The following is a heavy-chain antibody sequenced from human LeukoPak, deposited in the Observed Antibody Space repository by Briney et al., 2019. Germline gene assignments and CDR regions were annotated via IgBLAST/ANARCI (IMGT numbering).Heavy chain of an antibody. D-gene: IGHD5-12*01. CDR1: GGSISSGSYY. CDR3: AREVAAGDAGY. V-gene: IGHV4-61*02. Sequence: KPSQTLSLTCTVSGGSISSGSYYWSWIRQPAGKGLEWIGRIYTGGSTNYNPALKSRVTISLDTSKNQFSLKLSSVTAADTAVYYCAREVAAGDAGYWGQGTLVTVSS. CDR2: IYTGGST. J-gene: IGHJ4*02.